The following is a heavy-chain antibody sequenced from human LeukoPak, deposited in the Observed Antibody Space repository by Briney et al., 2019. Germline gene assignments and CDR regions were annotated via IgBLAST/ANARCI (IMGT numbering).Heavy chain of an antibody. CDR3: ARVGDYGWNFEN. D-gene: IGHD4/OR15-4a*01. J-gene: IGHJ4*02. CDR2: ISQDVSHK. CDR1: GFTYSRYR. Sequence: GGSLTLSCAASGFTYSRYRMSWVRQAPGKGLQSVAYISQDVSHKYYLDSVTGRFTISKYNAKNSLHLEMNSPRAEDTALYYCARVGDYGWNFENWGQGTLVTVSS. V-gene: IGHV3-7*01.